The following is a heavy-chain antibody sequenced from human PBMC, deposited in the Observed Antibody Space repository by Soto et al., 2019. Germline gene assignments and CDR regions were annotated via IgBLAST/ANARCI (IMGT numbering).Heavy chain of an antibody. CDR3: ARANWHEDY. Sequence: QVQLVQSGAEVKKPGASVKVSCKASGYTFTSYGISWVRQAPGQGLEWKGWIGAYNGNTNYAQKLQGRVTVTTGTSTGTAYLELRRRGTDETAVYYCARANWHEDYWGQGTLVTVSS. J-gene: IGHJ4*02. V-gene: IGHV1-18*01. D-gene: IGHD1-20*01. CDR2: IGAYNGNT. CDR1: GYTFTSYG.